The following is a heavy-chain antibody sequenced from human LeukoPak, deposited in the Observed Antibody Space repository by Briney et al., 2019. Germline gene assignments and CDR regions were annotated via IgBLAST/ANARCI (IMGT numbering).Heavy chain of an antibody. CDR2: ISAYNGNT. CDR1: GYTFTSSG. CDR3: ARSREQWLSFDY. Sequence: ASVKLSCKASGYTFTSSGISWVRQAPGQGLEWMGWISAYNGNTNYAQNLQGRVTMTTDTSTSTAYMELRSLRSGDTAVYYCARSREQWLSFDYWGQGTLVTVSS. D-gene: IGHD6-19*01. V-gene: IGHV1-18*01. J-gene: IGHJ4*02.